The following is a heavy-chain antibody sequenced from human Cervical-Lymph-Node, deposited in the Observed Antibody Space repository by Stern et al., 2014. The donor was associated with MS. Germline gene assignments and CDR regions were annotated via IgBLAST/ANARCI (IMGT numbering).Heavy chain of an antibody. CDR2: IYYSGST. V-gene: IGHV4-59*01. D-gene: IGHD5-24*01. Sequence: QVQLVQSGPGLVKPSETLSLTCTVSGGSISSYYWSWIRQPPGKGLEWIGYIYYSGSTNYNPSLKSRVTISVDTSKNQFSLKLSSVTAADTAVYYCARDPRDGYNYWYFDLWGRGTLVTVSS. J-gene: IGHJ2*01. CDR1: GGSISSYY. CDR3: ARDPRDGYNYWYFDL.